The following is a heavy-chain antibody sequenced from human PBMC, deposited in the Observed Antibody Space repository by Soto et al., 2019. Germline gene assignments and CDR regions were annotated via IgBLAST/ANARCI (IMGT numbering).Heavy chain of an antibody. V-gene: IGHV3-15*07. Sequence: GGSLRLSCVASGFPFSNAWINWVRQVPGKGLEWVGRVKSKTDGGSSDYAAAVKGRFAVSRDDSRNIVYLQMNSLKIEDTGVYYCTTDSRTSLPEIRFDYWGHGTQVTVS. CDR3: TTDSRTSLPEIRFDY. CDR1: GFPFSNAW. CDR2: VKSKTDGGSS. J-gene: IGHJ4*01. D-gene: IGHD2-8*01.